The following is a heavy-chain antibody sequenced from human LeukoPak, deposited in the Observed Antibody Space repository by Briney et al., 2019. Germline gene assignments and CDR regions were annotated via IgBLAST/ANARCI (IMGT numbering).Heavy chain of an antibody. J-gene: IGHJ6*03. CDR1: GGTFSSYA. Sequence: GASVKVSCKASGGTFSSYAISWVRQAPGQGLEWMGGIIPIFGTANYAQKFQGRVTITTDESTSTAYMELSSLRSEDTAVYYCARDRARTVATPDYYMDVWGKGTTVTVSS. V-gene: IGHV1-69*05. CDR3: ARDRARTVATPDYYMDV. D-gene: IGHD4-23*01. CDR2: IIPIFGTA.